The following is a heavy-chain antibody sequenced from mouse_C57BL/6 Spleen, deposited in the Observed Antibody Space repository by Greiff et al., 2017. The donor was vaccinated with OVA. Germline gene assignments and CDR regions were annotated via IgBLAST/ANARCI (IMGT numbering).Heavy chain of an antibody. Sequence: EVQVVESEGGLVQPGSSMKLSCTASGFTFSDYYMAWVRQVPEKGLEWVANINYDGSSTYYLDSLKSRFIISRDNAKNILYLQMSSLKSEDTATYYCARDRGKSYDYDYAMDYWGQGTSVTVSS. V-gene: IGHV5-16*01. D-gene: IGHD2-4*01. CDR1: GFTFSDYY. CDR3: ARDRGKSYDYDYAMDY. CDR2: INYDGSST. J-gene: IGHJ4*01.